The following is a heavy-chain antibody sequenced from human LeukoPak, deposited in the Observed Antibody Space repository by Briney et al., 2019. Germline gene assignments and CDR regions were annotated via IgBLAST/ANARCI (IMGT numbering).Heavy chain of an antibody. V-gene: IGHV3-30*02. Sequence: GGSLRLSCAASGFTFSSYGMHWVRQAPGKGLEWVAFIRYDGSNKYYADSVKGRFTISRDNSKNTLYLQTNSLRAEDTAVYYCAKDSESYGSGSYFIYYFDYWGQGTLVTVSS. CDR2: IRYDGSNK. CDR3: AKDSESYGSGSYFIYYFDY. D-gene: IGHD3-10*01. CDR1: GFTFSSYG. J-gene: IGHJ4*02.